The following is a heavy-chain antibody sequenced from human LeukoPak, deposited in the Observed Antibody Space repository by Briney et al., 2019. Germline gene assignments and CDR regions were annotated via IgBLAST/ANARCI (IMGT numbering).Heavy chain of an antibody. CDR2: IYPGDSDT. V-gene: IGHV5-51*01. D-gene: IGHD1/OR15-1a*01. J-gene: IGHJ4*02. Sequence: GESLKISCKGSGYSFTSYWIGWVRPMPGKGLEWMGIIYPGDSDTRYNPSFQGQVTISADKSTSTAYLQWNSLKASDTAIYYCATSESQTRFDYWGQGTLVTVSS. CDR1: GYSFTSYW. CDR3: ATSESQTRFDY.